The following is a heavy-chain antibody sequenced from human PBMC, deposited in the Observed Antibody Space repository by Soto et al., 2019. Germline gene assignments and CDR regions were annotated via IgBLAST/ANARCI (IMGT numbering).Heavy chain of an antibody. Sequence: EVQLLESGGGLVQPGGSLRLSCAASGFTFSNYVMSWVRQAPGKGLEWVSAISGSGGSTYYADSVKGRFTISRDNSKNTLYLQMNSLRADDTAVYYCAKARYYDYIWGLVEWGLGTLVTVSS. V-gene: IGHV3-23*01. CDR1: GFTFSNYV. J-gene: IGHJ4*02. CDR2: ISGSGGST. CDR3: AKARYYDYIWGLVE. D-gene: IGHD3-16*01.